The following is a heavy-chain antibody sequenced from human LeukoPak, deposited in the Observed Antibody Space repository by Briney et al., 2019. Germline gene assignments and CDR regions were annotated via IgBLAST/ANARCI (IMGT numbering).Heavy chain of an antibody. Sequence: GGSLRLSCTASGFTFNDYYMSWIRQAPGKGLEWVASIKHDGGEKFYVDSVKGRFTISRDDAKDSLFLQMNSLRAEDTAVYFCAREVGYAFDAWGQRTLVT. CDR3: AREVGYAFDA. D-gene: IGHD5-12*01. J-gene: IGHJ4*02. V-gene: IGHV3-7*01. CDR1: GFTFNDYY. CDR2: IKHDGGEK.